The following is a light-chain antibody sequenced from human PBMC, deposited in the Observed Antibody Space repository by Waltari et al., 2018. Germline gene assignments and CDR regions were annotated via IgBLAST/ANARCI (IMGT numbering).Light chain of an antibody. J-gene: IGKJ3*01. CDR3: VQVIAFPFT. V-gene: IGKV2-40*01. CDR2: GGS. Sequence: DIVMTQTPLSLPITPGEPASISCRSSQSLLHSNGNTYLHWYLQKSGQSPQLLIYGGSNRASGVPDRFSGSGSGTDFTLKISKVEAEDVGVYYCVQVIAFPFTSGPGTKLDIK. CDR1: QSLLHSNGNTY.